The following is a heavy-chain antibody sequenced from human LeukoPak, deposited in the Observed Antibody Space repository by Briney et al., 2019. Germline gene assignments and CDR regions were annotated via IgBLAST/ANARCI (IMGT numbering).Heavy chain of an antibody. CDR3: VRSRGSSSYTAFDI. CDR2: LYPGDSDT. V-gene: IGHV5-51*01. Sequence: GESLKISCKGSGYSFSTYWIGWVRQMPGKGLEWMGILYPGDSDTRYSPSFQGQVTISADKSISTAYLQWSSLKASDTAMYYCVRSRGSSSYTAFDIWGQGTMVTVSS. D-gene: IGHD6-6*01. CDR1: GYSFSTYW. J-gene: IGHJ3*02.